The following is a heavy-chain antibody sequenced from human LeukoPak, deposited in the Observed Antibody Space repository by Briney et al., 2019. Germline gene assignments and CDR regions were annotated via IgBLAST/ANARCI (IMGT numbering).Heavy chain of an antibody. V-gene: IGHV3-15*01. J-gene: IGHJ4*02. CDR1: RILFLNAW. CDR2: IKSKSVGETI. D-gene: IGHD6-19*01. Sequence: GVALRLFFSPSRILFLNAWLHWVRRAARKGLEGVSRIKSKSVGETIDYAAPVKGRFTISRDDSKNTLYLQMSSLKTEDTAVYYCATIGSGWFLNNWGQGTLVTVSS. CDR3: ATIGSGWFLNN.